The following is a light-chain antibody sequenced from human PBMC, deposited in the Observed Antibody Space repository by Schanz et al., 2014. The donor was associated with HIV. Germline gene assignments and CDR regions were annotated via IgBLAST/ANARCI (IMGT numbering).Light chain of an antibody. CDR2: DNY. J-gene: IGLJ2*01. V-gene: IGLV1-51*01. Sequence: QSVLTQPPSVSAAPGQRVTISCSGHSYSIGNNFVSWFQQLPGTAPKLLIYDNYKRPSGIPDRFSGSKSGTSATLVITGLQTGDEADYYCGTWDSSLSGVVFGGGTQLTVL. CDR1: SYSIGNNF. CDR3: GTWDSSLSGVV.